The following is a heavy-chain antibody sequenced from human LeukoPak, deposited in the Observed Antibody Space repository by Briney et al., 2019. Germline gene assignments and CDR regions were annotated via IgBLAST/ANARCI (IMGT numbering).Heavy chain of an antibody. Sequence: PGGSLRLSCAASGFTFSDYYMSWIRQAPGKGLEWLSYISTNGRTTYYVDSMKGRFTISRDNAKNSLSLQMNSLRAEDTAVYYCARSLGGLRRPREDAFDIWGQGTMVTVSS. CDR3: ARSLGGLRRPREDAFDI. V-gene: IGHV3-11*01. D-gene: IGHD5-12*01. J-gene: IGHJ3*02. CDR1: GFTFSDYY. CDR2: ISTNGRTT.